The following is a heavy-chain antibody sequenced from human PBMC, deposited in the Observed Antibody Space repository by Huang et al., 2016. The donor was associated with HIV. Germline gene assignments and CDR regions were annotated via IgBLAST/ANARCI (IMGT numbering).Heavy chain of an antibody. V-gene: IGHV1-18*01. J-gene: IGHJ4*02. D-gene: IGHD4-17*01. CDR1: GYTFSTYG. CDR3: ARKATVTAGIDY. Sequence: QIQLVQSAAEVKKPGASVKVSCRASGYTFSTYGISWVRQAPGQGLEWMGWISAYNGDIKSAQNFKGRLTMTTDTSTLTAYMELRSLRSDDTALYYCARKATVTAGIDYWGQGTLVTVSS. CDR2: ISAYNGDI.